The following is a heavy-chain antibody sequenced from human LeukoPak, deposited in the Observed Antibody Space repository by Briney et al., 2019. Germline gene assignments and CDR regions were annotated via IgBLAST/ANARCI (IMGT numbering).Heavy chain of an antibody. CDR1: GFTFSSYA. V-gene: IGHV3-23*01. D-gene: IGHD5-12*01. CDR3: ANILGTDIVATEFYY. J-gene: IGHJ4*02. Sequence: GGSLRLSCAASGFTFSSYAMSWVRQAPGKGLEWVSAISGSGGSTYYADSVKGRFTISRDNSKNTLYLQMNSLRAEDTAVYYCANILGTDIVATEFYYWGQGTLVTVSS. CDR2: ISGSGGST.